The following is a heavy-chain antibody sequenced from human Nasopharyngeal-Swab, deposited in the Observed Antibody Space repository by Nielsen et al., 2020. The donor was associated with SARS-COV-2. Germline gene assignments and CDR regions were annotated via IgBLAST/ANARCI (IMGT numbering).Heavy chain of an antibody. CDR2: INHSGST. V-gene: IGHV4-34*01. D-gene: IGHD6-25*01. Sequence: GSLRLSCAVYGGSFSGYYWSWIRQPPGKGLEWIGEINHSGSTNYNPSLKSRVTILVDTSKNQFSLKLSSVTAADTAVYYCARGGSSGWYYYYYGMDVWGQGTTVTVSS. J-gene: IGHJ6*02. CDR1: GGSFSGYY. CDR3: ARGGSSGWYYYYYGMDV.